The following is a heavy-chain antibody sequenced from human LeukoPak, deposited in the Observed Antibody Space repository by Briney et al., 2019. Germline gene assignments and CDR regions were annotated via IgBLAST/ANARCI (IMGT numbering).Heavy chain of an antibody. CDR3: ARSGVVLWWELDNWFDP. J-gene: IGHJ5*02. CDR1: GGAFSGYY. D-gene: IGHD1-26*01. Sequence: SETLSLTCAVYGGAFSGYYWSWIRQPPGKGLEWIGEINHSGSTNYNPSLKSRVTISVDTSKTQFSLKLSSVTAADTAVYYCARSGVVLWWELDNWFDPWGQGTLVTVSS. V-gene: IGHV4-34*01. CDR2: INHSGST.